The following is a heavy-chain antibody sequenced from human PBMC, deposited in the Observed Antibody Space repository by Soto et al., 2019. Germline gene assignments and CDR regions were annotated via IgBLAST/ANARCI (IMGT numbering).Heavy chain of an antibody. Sequence: PGESLKISCKASGYSFTTYWIAWVRQMPGKGLEWMGIINPGDSDIRYSPSFQGQVTISADNSISTAYLQWSSLKASDTAMSYCARHEQFYYYYYGMNVRDHGTAVTVSS. CDR1: GYSFTTYW. D-gene: IGHD4-4*01. J-gene: IGHJ6*02. CDR2: INPGDSDI. CDR3: ARHEQFYYYYYGMNV. V-gene: IGHV5-51*01.